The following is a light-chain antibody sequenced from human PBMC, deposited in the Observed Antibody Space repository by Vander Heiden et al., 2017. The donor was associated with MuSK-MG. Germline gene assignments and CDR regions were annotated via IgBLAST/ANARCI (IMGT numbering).Light chain of an antibody. CDR1: QSISSY. Sequence: DIQMTQPPSALSASVGDRVTITCRASQSISSYLDWYQQKPGKVPKLLIYDASSWQRGVTSRFSGSGCGKDFTLTISSRQQEDFAAYYCQQKYGNAPYTFGQGTRLEIK. V-gene: IGKV1-39*01. CDR2: DAS. J-gene: IGKJ2*01. CDR3: QQKYGNAPYT.